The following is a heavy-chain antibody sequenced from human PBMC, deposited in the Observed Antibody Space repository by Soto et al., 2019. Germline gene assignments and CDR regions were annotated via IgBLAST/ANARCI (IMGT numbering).Heavy chain of an antibody. CDR1: GYTFTSYA. CDR3: ARSILVVTALDY. V-gene: IGHV1-3*01. Sequence: ASVKVSCKASGYTFTSYAMHWVRQAPGQRLEWKGWINAGNGNTKYSQKFQGRVTITRDTSASTAYMELSSLRSEDTAVYYCARSILVVTALDYWGQGTLVTVSS. J-gene: IGHJ4*02. D-gene: IGHD2-21*02. CDR2: INAGNGNT.